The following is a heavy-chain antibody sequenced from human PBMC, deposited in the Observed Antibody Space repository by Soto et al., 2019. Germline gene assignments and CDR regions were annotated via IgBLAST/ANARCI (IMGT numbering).Heavy chain of an antibody. D-gene: IGHD4-17*01. CDR3: AKDALTAVGFHFDF. V-gene: IGHV3-9*01. J-gene: IGHJ4*02. CDR1: GFTFDDYA. CDR2: ISSSSGSV. Sequence: EVQLVESGGGLVQPGRSLRLSCAASGFTFDDYAMHWVRQAPGKGLEWVSGISSSSGSVGYAASVKGRFTISRDNAKHSLYLQMTSLKAEDTALYYCAKDALTAVGFHFDFWGQGTLVTVSS.